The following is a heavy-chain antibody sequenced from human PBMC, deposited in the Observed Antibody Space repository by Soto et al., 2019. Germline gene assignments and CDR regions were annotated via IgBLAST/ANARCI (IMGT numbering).Heavy chain of an antibody. D-gene: IGHD3-22*01. CDR2: ISTGGTTI. V-gene: IGHV3-48*03. J-gene: IGHJ6*02. CDR3: GPPPMVVRYHGMDV. Sequence: GGSLRLSCAASGFTFSSFEMNWVRQAPGKGLEWISYISTGGTTIYYADSVKGRFTISRDDTNKSVYLQMNSLRAEDTGVYYCGPPPMVVRYHGMDVWGQGITVTVSS. CDR1: GFTFSSFE.